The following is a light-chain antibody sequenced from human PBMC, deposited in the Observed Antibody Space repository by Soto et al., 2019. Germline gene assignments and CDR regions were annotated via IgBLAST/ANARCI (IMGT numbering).Light chain of an antibody. CDR1: QSVASN. J-gene: IGKJ2*03. CDR3: QQYNNGPYS. CDR2: GAS. V-gene: IGKV3-15*01. Sequence: VMTQSPATLSVSPGERATLSCGASQSVASNVAWYQQKPGQAPRLLIYGASTRATDIPARFSGSVSGTDFTLTISSLQCEDFAVYYCQQYNNGPYSFGQGTKLEIK.